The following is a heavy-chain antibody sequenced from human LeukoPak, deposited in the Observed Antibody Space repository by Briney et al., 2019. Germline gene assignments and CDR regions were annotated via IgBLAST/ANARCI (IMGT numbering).Heavy chain of an antibody. D-gene: IGHD2-15*01. V-gene: IGHV7-4-1*02. CDR2: INTNTGNP. J-gene: IGHJ5*02. Sequence: GASVKVSCKASGYTFTSYAMNWVRQAPGQGLEWMGWINTNTGNPTYAQGFTGRFVFSLDTSVSTAYLQISSLKAEDTAVYCCARTYCSGGSCYDNWFDPWGQGTLVTVSS. CDR3: ARTYCSGGSCYDNWFDP. CDR1: GYTFTSYA.